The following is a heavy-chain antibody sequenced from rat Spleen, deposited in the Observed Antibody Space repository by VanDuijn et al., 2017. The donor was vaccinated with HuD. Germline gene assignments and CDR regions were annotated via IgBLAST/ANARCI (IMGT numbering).Heavy chain of an antibody. V-gene: IGHV2-41*01. CDR2: FWNTGGT. D-gene: IGHD1-12*01. J-gene: IGHJ2*01. CDR3: ASSLLGALFDY. CDR1: GFSLTSYS. Sequence: QVQLKESGPGLVKPSLTLSLTCTVSGFSLTSYSVHWVRQPPGKGLEWMGVFWNTGGTRYNSALKSRLSISKDTSKRQVFLKMNSLQTEDTATYYCASSLLGALFDYWGQGVMVTVSS.